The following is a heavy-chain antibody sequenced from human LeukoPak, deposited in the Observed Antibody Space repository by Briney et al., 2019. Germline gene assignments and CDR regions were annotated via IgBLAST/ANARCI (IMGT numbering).Heavy chain of an antibody. CDR3: ARDPYYCSSTSCYSWFDP. D-gene: IGHD2-2*01. Sequence: SETLSLTCTVSGGSISSGGYYCSWIRQHPGKGLEWIGYIYYSGSTYYNPSLKSRVTISVDTSKNQFSLKLSSVTAADTAVYYCARDPYYCSSTSCYSWFDPWGQGTLVTVSS. V-gene: IGHV4-31*03. CDR1: GGSISSGGYY. J-gene: IGHJ5*02. CDR2: IYYSGST.